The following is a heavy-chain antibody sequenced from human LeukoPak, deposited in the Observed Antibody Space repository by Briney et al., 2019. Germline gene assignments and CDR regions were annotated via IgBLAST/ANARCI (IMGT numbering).Heavy chain of an antibody. CDR3: AKDRVIDPYYCYGTDV. V-gene: IGHV3-30*18. D-gene: IGHD3-16*02. CDR2: ISYDGSNK. J-gene: IGHJ6*02. Sequence: SGRSLRLSCAASGFTFSSYGMHWVRQAPGKGLEWVAVISYDGSNKYYADSVKGRFTISRDNSKNTLYLQMNSLRAEDTAVYYCAKDRVIDPYYCYGTDVWGQGTTVTVSS. CDR1: GFTFSSYG.